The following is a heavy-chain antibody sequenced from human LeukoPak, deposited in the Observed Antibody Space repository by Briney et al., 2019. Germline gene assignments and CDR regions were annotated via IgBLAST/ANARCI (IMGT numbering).Heavy chain of an antibody. CDR1: GFTFSSYA. CDR3: ARDSTQFWSGYYGY. D-gene: IGHD3-3*01. V-gene: IGHV3-30*04. J-gene: IGHJ4*02. Sequence: GGPLRLSCAASGFTFSSYAMRWVRQAPGKGLEWVAVISYDGSNKYYADSVKGRFTISRDNSKNTLYLQMNSLRAEDTAVYYCARDSTQFWSGYYGYWGQGTLVTVSS. CDR2: ISYDGSNK.